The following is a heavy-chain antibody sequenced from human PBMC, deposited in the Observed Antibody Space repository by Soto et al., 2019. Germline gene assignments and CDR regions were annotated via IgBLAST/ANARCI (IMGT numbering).Heavy chain of an antibody. CDR1: GGSISSSSYY. Sequence: SETLSLTCTVSGGSISSSSYYWGWIRQPPGKGLEWIGSIYYSGSTYYNPSLKSRVTISVDTSKNQFSLKRSSVPAADTAVYYCARDLVAAPIDYWGQGTLVTVSS. D-gene: IGHD6-13*01. CDR3: ARDLVAAPIDY. CDR2: IYYSGST. V-gene: IGHV4-39*07. J-gene: IGHJ4*02.